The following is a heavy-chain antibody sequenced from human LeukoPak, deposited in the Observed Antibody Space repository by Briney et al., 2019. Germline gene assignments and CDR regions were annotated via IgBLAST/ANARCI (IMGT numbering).Heavy chain of an antibody. V-gene: IGHV4-38-2*02. D-gene: IGHD4-17*01. CDR3: ARGSHYGDYGY. CDR2: INKSGNT. J-gene: IGHJ4*02. CDR1: GYSIRTDYY. Sequence: SETLSLTCTVSGYSIRTDYYWGWIRQPPGKGPQWIGTINKSGNTYYNPSLKSRVTISVDTSKNQFSLKLTSVTAADAAVYYCARGSHYGDYGYWGQGTLVTVSS.